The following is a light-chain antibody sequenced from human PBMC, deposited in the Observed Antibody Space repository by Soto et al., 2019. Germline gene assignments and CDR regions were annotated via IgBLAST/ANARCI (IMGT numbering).Light chain of an antibody. J-gene: IGLJ2*01. CDR3: SSYTSSSTLVV. Sequence: QSALTQRASVSGSPGQSITISCTGTSSDVGDYNYVSWYQQDPGKAPKLMIYDVSNRPSGVSNRFSGSKSGNTASLTISGLQAEDEADYYCSSYTSSSTLVVFGGGTKLTVL. V-gene: IGLV2-14*01. CDR1: SSDVGDYNY. CDR2: DVS.